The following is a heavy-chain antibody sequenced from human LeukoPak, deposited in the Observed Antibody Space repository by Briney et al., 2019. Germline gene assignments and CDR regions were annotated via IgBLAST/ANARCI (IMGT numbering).Heavy chain of an antibody. Sequence: PSETLSLTCTVSGHSSINTVSWAWIRQSPGKALEWIGSISDSGSTHDNPSFRSRVTTFADTSPNKSSLLLRSVTGADTDIYFCARNNSGWFNIWGQGIRVAVSP. V-gene: IGHV4-28*01. D-gene: IGHD6-19*01. CDR1: GHSSINTVS. CDR2: ISDSGST. J-gene: IGHJ5*02. CDR3: ARNNSGWFNI.